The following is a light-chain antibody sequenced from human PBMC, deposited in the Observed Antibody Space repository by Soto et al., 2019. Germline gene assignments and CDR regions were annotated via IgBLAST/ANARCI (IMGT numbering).Light chain of an antibody. CDR3: CSYAGSPYV. CDR2: DVS. CDR1: SRDVGGYNY. J-gene: IGLJ1*01. Sequence: QSVLTQPRSVSRSPGQSVTICCNEKSRDVGGYNYVSWLQQHTGNTPKVMIYDVSKRLSGVPDRFSGSKSGNTASLTISWLQAEDEADYYCCSYAGSPYVFGTGTKVTVL. V-gene: IGLV2-11*01.